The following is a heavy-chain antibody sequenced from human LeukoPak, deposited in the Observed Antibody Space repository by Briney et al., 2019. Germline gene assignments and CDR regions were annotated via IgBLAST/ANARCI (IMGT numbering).Heavy chain of an antibody. CDR3: AKDKSDCGGDCYPQNYFDY. Sequence: GGSLRLSCAASGFTFSSYAMSWVRQAPGKGLEWVSAISGSGGSTYYADSVKGRFTISRDNSKNTLYLQMNSLRAEDTVVYYCAKDKSDCGGDCYPQNYFDYWGQGTLVTVSS. V-gene: IGHV3-23*01. D-gene: IGHD2-21*02. J-gene: IGHJ4*02. CDR2: ISGSGGST. CDR1: GFTFSSYA.